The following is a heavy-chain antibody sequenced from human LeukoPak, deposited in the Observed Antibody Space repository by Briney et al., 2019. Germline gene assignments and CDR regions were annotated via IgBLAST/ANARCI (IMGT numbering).Heavy chain of an antibody. Sequence: PGRSLRLSCAASGFTFSSYGMHWVRQAPGKGLKWVAVIWYDGSNKYYADSVKGRFTISRDNSKNMLYLQMNSLRAEDTAVFYCASDAEYCSGGSCDRAYGMDVWGQGTTVTVSS. CDR3: ASDAEYCSGGSCDRAYGMDV. CDR1: GFTFSSYG. V-gene: IGHV3-33*01. J-gene: IGHJ6*02. D-gene: IGHD2-15*01. CDR2: IWYDGSNK.